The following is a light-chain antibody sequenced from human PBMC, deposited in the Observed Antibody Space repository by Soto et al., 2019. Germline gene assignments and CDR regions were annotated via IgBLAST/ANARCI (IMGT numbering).Light chain of an antibody. Sequence: IQLTQSPSSLSASVGDRVTITCRASQGISSFLGWYQQKPGEAPKLLIYAASTLRSGVPPRFSGSRSGTDFTLTISSLQPEDFATYYCQPLDSYPITFGQGPRLQIK. CDR2: AAS. V-gene: IGKV1-9*01. J-gene: IGKJ5*01. CDR1: QGISSF. CDR3: QPLDSYPIT.